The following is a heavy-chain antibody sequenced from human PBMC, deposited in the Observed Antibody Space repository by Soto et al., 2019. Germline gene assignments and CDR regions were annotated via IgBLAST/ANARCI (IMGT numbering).Heavy chain of an antibody. V-gene: IGHV4-34*01. CDR3: ARGEGKRPMVKKIYYFDY. CDR1: GGSFSGYY. CDR2: INHSGST. Sequence: PSETLSLTCAVYGGSFSGYYWSWIRQPPGKGLEWIGEINHSGSTNYNPSLKSRVTISVDTSKNQFSLKLSSVTAADTAVYYCARGEGKRPMVKKIYYFDYWGQGTLVTVSS. J-gene: IGHJ4*02. D-gene: IGHD3-10*01.